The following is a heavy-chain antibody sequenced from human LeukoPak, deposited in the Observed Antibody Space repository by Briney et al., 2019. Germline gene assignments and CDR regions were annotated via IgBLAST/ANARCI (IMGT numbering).Heavy chain of an antibody. V-gene: IGHV3-23*01. D-gene: IGHD2-21*02. CDR2: ITTTGASA. J-gene: IGHJ4*02. CDR3: AARVTPNY. Sequence: GGSLRLSCAASGFLFGSHATTWVRQAPGKGLEWVATITTTGASAFYADAVKGRFTISRDNSRNTLFLQMSSLRADDTALYYCAARVTPNYWGQGTRVTVSS. CDR1: GFLFGSHA.